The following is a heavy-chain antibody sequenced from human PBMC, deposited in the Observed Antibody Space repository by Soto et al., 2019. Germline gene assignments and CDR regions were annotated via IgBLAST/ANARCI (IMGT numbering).Heavy chain of an antibody. CDR2: ISYDGSNK. Sequence: PGGSLRLSCAASGFTFSSYGMHWVRQAPGKGLEWVAVISYDGSNKYYADSVKGRFTISRDNSKNTLYLQMNSLGAEDTAVYYCAKDKASSSPQMAGLDYWGQGTL. CDR1: GFTFSSYG. CDR3: AKDKASSSPQMAGLDY. J-gene: IGHJ4*02. D-gene: IGHD6-13*01. V-gene: IGHV3-30*18.